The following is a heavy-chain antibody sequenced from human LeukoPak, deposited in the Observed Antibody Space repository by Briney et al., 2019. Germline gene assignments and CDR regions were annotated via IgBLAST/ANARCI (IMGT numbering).Heavy chain of an antibody. D-gene: IGHD2-8*01. J-gene: IGHJ4*02. Sequence: TGGSLRLSCAASGFTFSSFAMSWVRRAPGKGLEWVSAINGSGGSTYYADSVKGRFTISRDNSKNTLFLQMNSLRVEDTAVYYCAKEAAIYCTNGVCYLDYWGQGTLVTVSS. CDR3: AKEAAIYCTNGVCYLDY. CDR2: INGSGGST. CDR1: GFTFSSFA. V-gene: IGHV3-23*01.